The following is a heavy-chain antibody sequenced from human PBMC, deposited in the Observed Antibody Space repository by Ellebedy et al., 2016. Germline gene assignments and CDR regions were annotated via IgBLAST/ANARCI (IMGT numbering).Heavy chain of an antibody. CDR3: AKRGYSYGPLTTDYGMDV. CDR1: GFTFSSYG. Sequence: GGSLRLXCAASGFTFSSYGMHWVRQAPGKGLEWVAVIWYDGSNKYYADSVKGRFTISRDNSKNTLYLQMNSLRAEDTAVYYCAKRGYSYGPLTTDYGMDVWGQGTTVTVSS. J-gene: IGHJ6*02. D-gene: IGHD5-18*01. CDR2: IWYDGSNK. V-gene: IGHV3-30*02.